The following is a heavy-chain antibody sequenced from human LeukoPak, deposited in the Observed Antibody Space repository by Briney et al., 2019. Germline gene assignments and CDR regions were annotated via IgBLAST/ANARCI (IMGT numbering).Heavy chain of an antibody. CDR2: ISSSGGSK. J-gene: IGHJ6*03. D-gene: IGHD3-22*01. V-gene: IGHV3-23*01. Sequence: GGSLRLSCAGSGFTFSTYGMSWVRQAPGKGLEWVSGISSSGGSKYYADSVKGRFTISRDNSKNTLYLQMNSLRAEDTAVYYCARGAAIDYYYYYMDVWGKGTTVTVSS. CDR1: GFTFSTYG. CDR3: ARGAAIDYYYYYMDV.